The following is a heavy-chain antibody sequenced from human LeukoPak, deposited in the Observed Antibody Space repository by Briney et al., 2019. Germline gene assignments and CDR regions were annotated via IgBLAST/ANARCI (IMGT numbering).Heavy chain of an antibody. CDR3: ARDYYGSGSYYTPLDY. Sequence: GGSLRLSCAASGFTFSDYYMSWIRQAPGKGLEWVSYISSSGSTIYYADSVKGRFTISRDNAKNSLYLQMNSLRAEDTAVYYCARDYYGSGSYYTPLDYWGQGTLVTVSS. CDR1: GFTFSDYY. V-gene: IGHV3-11*01. J-gene: IGHJ4*02. D-gene: IGHD3-10*01. CDR2: ISSSGSTI.